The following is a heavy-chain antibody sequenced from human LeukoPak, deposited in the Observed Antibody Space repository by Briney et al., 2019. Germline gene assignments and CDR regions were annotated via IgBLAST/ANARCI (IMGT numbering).Heavy chain of an antibody. CDR1: GYTFNSYD. CDR3: ARVSHYYGSEIEY. D-gene: IGHD3-10*01. V-gene: IGHV1-18*01. J-gene: IGHJ4*02. Sequence: ASVKVSCKASGYTFNSYDITWVRQAPGQGLEWMGWISAYNGNTNYAKKAQGRVTITTDTTTSTAYMEPRSLRSDDTAVYYCARVSHYYGSEIEYWGQGTLVTVSS. CDR2: ISAYNGNT.